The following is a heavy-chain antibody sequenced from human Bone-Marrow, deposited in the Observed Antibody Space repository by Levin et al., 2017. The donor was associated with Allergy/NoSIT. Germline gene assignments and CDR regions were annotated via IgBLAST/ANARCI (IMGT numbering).Heavy chain of an antibody. CDR3: AKGDGYQYPYYYDY. CDR2: ISGSVISGSTGST. CDR1: GFSFDFYA. D-gene: IGHD5-24*01. V-gene: IGHV3-23*01. J-gene: IGHJ4*02. Sequence: GGSLRLSCAASGFSFDFYAMNWVRQAPGKGLEWVSTISGSVISGSTGSTYYADSVKGRFTISRDNSNNMVYLQMNSLRVEDTAVYFCAKGDGYQYPYYYDYWGQGTLVTVSS.